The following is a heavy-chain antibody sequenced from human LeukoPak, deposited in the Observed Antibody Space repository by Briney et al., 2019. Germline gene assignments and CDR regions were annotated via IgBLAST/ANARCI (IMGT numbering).Heavy chain of an antibody. CDR1: GFTFSSYS. Sequence: GGSLRLSCAASGFTFSSYSMSWVRQAPGKGLEWVSSISSSSSYIYYEDSVKGRFTISRDNAKNSLYLQMNSLRAEDTAVYYCASLLTDYDFWSGYRGGYYYGMDVWGQGTTVTVSS. V-gene: IGHV3-21*01. CDR3: ASLLTDYDFWSGYRGGYYYGMDV. D-gene: IGHD3-3*01. J-gene: IGHJ6*02. CDR2: ISSSSSYI.